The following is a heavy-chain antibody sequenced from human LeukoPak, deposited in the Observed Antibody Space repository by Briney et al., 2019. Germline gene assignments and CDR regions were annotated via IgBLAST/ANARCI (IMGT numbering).Heavy chain of an antibody. CDR3: ARHSFSSGWKSFDY. CDR1: GGSLSSSSDY. D-gene: IGHD6-19*01. J-gene: IGHJ4*02. CDR2: IYYSGST. Sequence: PSETLSLTCTVSGGSLSSSSDYWGWIRQPPGKGLEWIGSIYYSGSTYYNPSLKSRVTISVDTSKNQFSLKLSSVTAADTAVYSCARHSFSSGWKSFDYWGQGTLVTVSS. V-gene: IGHV4-39*01.